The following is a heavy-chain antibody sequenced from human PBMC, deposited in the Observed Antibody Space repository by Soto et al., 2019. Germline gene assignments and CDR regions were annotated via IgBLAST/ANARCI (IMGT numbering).Heavy chain of an antibody. J-gene: IGHJ4*02. Sequence: QVQLVESGGGVVQPGRSLRLSCAASGFTFSSYGMHWVRQAPGKGLEWVAVISYDGSNKYYADSVKGRFTISRDNSKNTLYLQMNSLRAEDTAVYYCAKDGGSSGWGDYWGQGPLVTVSS. V-gene: IGHV3-30*18. D-gene: IGHD6-19*01. CDR1: GFTFSSYG. CDR2: ISYDGSNK. CDR3: AKDGGSSGWGDY.